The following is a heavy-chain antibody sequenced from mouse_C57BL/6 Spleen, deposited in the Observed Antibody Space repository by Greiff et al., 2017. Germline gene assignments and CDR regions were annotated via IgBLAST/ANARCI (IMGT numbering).Heavy chain of an antibody. CDR2: INPNNGGT. D-gene: IGHD1-1*01. V-gene: IGHV1-26*01. J-gene: IGHJ1*03. Sequence: EVQLQQSGPELVKPGASVKISCKASGYTFTDYYMNWVKQSHGKSLEWIGDINPNNGGTSYNQKFKGKATLTADKSSSTAYMELRSLTSEDSAVYYCARRAYYGSSYWYFDVWGTGTTVTVSS. CDR1: GYTFTDYY. CDR3: ARRAYYGSSYWYFDV.